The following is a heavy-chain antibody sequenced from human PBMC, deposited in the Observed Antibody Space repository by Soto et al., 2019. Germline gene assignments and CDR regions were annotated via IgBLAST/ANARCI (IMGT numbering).Heavy chain of an antibody. J-gene: IGHJ3*02. Sequence: GESLKISCKGSGYSFTSYWIGWVRQMPGKGLEWMGIIYPGDSDTRYSPSFQGQVTISADKSISTAYLQWSSLKASDTAMYYCARQRQEYSSSSNAFDIWGQGTMVTVSS. V-gene: IGHV5-51*01. D-gene: IGHD6-6*01. CDR2: IYPGDSDT. CDR3: ARQRQEYSSSSNAFDI. CDR1: GYSFTSYW.